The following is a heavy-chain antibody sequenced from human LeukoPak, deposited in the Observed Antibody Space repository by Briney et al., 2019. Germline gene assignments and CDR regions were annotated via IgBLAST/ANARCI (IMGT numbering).Heavy chain of an antibody. Sequence: PSETLSLTGTGSGNSISSGDNYWSWIRQPAGKGLEWIGRIYTSGSTNYNPSLESRVTISVDTSKNQFSLKLSSVTAADTAVYYWARGGSVALYYYMDVWGKGTTVTVSS. D-gene: IGHD2-15*01. J-gene: IGHJ6*03. CDR1: GNSISSGDNY. CDR3: ARGGSVALYYYMDV. V-gene: IGHV4-61*02. CDR2: IYTSGST.